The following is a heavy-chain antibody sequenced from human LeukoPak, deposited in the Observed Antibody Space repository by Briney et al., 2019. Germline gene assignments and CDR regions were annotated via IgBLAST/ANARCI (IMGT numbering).Heavy chain of an antibody. J-gene: IGHJ4*02. CDR1: GYTFSSYG. D-gene: IGHD2-15*01. V-gene: IGHV1-18*01. CDR2: ISAYNGNT. CDR3: ARNRYCSGGSCYYFDY. Sequence: AAVKVSCMASGYTFSSYGISWVRQAPGQGLEWVGWISAYNGNTNYAQKLQGRVTMTTETSTSTAYMELRSLSSDDTAVYYGARNRYCSGGSCYYFDYWGQGTLVTVSS.